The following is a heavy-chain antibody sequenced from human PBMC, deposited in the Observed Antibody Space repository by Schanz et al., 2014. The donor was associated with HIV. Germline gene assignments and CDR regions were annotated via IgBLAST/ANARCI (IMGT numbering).Heavy chain of an antibody. J-gene: IGHJ6*02. CDR3: SKEMEQWLVSPRGYFGMDV. V-gene: IGHV3-33*03. CDR2: IKEDGIEK. Sequence: QVQLVESGGGVVQPGRSLRLSCVASGFSFRTFGMHWVRQAPGKGLEWVANIKEDGIEKYYVDSVKGRFTISRDNSKNTLFLQVNSLRAEDTAVYFCSKEMEQWLVSPRGYFGMDVWGQGTAVTVSS. D-gene: IGHD6-19*01. CDR1: GFSFRTFG.